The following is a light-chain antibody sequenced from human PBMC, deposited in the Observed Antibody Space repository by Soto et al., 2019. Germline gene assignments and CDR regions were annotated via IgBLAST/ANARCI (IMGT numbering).Light chain of an antibody. CDR2: DVS. V-gene: IGLV2-11*01. CDR3: CSYAGSYTYVV. CDR1: SSDVGGYNY. Sequence: QSALTQPRSVSGSPGQSVTISCTGTSSDVGGYNYVSWYQQNPGKAPKLMIYDVSKRPSGVPDRFSGSKPGNTASLTISGLQDEDEADYYCCSYAGSYTYVVCGGGTKLTVL. J-gene: IGLJ2*01.